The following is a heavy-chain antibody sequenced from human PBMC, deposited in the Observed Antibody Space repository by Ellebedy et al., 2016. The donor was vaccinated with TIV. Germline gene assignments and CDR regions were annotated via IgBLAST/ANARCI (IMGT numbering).Heavy chain of an antibody. D-gene: IGHD6-13*01. Sequence: LSLTCAASGFTVSDYFMTWVRQAPGKGLEWVSAISGSGGSTYYADSVKGRFTISRDNSKNTLYLQMNSLRAEDTAVYYCAKDLGRIAAAGFFDYWGQGTLVTVSS. J-gene: IGHJ4*02. V-gene: IGHV3-23*01. CDR1: GFTVSDYF. CDR3: AKDLGRIAAAGFFDY. CDR2: ISGSGGST.